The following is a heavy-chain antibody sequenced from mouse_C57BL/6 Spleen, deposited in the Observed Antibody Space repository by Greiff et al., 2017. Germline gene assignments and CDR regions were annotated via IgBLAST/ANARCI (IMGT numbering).Heavy chain of an antibody. CDR3: TRSGSSYWYFGG. J-gene: IGHJ1*03. D-gene: IGHD1-1*01. CDR2: IDPETGGT. CDR1: GYTFTDYE. V-gene: IGHV1-15*01. Sequence: QVQLQQSGAELVRPGASVTLSCKASGYTFTDYEMHWVKQTPVHGLEWIGAIDPETGGTAYNQKFMGKAILTADKSSSTAYMELRSLTSEDSAVYYCTRSGSSYWYFGGWGTGTTVTVSS.